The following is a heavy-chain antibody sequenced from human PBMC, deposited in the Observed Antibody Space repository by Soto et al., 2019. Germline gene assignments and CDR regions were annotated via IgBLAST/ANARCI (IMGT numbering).Heavy chain of an antibody. CDR2: IWYDGSNK. CDR1: GFTFSSYG. Sequence: QVQLVESGGGVVQPGRSLRLSCAASGFTFSSYGMHWVRQAPGKGLEWVAVIWYDGSNKYYADSVKGRFTISRDNSKNTLYLQMNRLRAEDTAVYYCARTGDPRGITGTHNWFDPWGQGTLVTVSS. D-gene: IGHD1-7*01. J-gene: IGHJ5*02. V-gene: IGHV3-33*01. CDR3: ARTGDPRGITGTHNWFDP.